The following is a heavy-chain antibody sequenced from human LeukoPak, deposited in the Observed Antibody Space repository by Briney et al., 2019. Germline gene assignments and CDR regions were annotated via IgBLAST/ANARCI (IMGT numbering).Heavy chain of an antibody. Sequence: ASVKVSCKASGYTFTSYGISWVRQAPGQGLEWMGWISAYNGNTNYAQKLQGRVTMTTDTSTSTAYMELRSLRSDDTVVYYCARETYYYDSSGSTEDYWGQGTLVTVSS. V-gene: IGHV1-18*01. J-gene: IGHJ4*02. CDR1: GYTFTSYG. CDR3: ARETYYYDSSGSTEDY. CDR2: ISAYNGNT. D-gene: IGHD3-22*01.